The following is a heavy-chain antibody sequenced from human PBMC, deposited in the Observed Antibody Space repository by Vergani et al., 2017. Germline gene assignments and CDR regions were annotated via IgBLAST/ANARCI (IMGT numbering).Heavy chain of an antibody. CDR1: GFTFSSYA. D-gene: IGHD3-22*01. V-gene: IGHV3-23*01. J-gene: IGHJ3*02. Sequence: EVQLLESGGGLVQPGGSLRLSCAASGFTFSSYAMSWVRQAPGKGLEWVSAISGSGVSTYYADSVKGRFTISRDNSKNTLYLQMNSLRAEDTAVYYCAKHYYDSSGRADAFDIWGQGTMVTVSS. CDR3: AKHYYDSSGRADAFDI. CDR2: ISGSGVST.